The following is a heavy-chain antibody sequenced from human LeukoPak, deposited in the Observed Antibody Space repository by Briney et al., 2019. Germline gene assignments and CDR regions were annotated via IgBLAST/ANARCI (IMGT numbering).Heavy chain of an antibody. CDR3: AREGNTAMGFDY. CDR2: INSDGSST. V-gene: IGHV3-74*01. D-gene: IGHD5-18*01. J-gene: IGHJ4*02. CDR1: GFTFSSYG. Sequence: PGGSLRLSCAASGFTFSSYGMHWVRQAPGKGLVWVSRINSDGSSTSYADSVKGRFTISRDNAKNTLYLQMNSLRAEDTAVYYCAREGNTAMGFDYWGQGTLVTVSS.